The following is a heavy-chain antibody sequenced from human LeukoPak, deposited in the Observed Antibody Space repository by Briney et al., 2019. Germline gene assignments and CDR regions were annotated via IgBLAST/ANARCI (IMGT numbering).Heavy chain of an antibody. CDR3: ARDGYQLPRGTYYGMDV. D-gene: IGHD2-2*01. V-gene: IGHV4-61*02. J-gene: IGHJ6*02. Sequence: PSETLSLTCAVSGGSISSGSYYWSWLRQPAGKGLEWIGRIYTSGSTNYNPSLKSRFTISVDTSKNQSSLKLSSVTAADTAVYYCARDGYQLPRGTYYGMDVWGQGTTVTVSS. CDR2: IYTSGST. CDR1: GGSISSGSYY.